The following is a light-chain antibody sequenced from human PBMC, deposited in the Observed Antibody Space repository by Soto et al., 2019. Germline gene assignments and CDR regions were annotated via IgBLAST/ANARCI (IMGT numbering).Light chain of an antibody. Sequence: EIVMTQSPATLSVSPGERATLSCRASQSVSSNLAWYQQKPGQAPRLLIYGASTRATGIPARFSGSGSGTEFTLTVSSLQSEDFAVYYCHQFGYSPRTFGQGTKVDIK. CDR1: QSVSSN. CDR3: HQFGYSPRT. J-gene: IGKJ1*01. V-gene: IGKV3-15*01. CDR2: GAS.